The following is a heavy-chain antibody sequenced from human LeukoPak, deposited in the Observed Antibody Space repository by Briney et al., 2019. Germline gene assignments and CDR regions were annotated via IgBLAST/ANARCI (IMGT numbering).Heavy chain of an antibody. V-gene: IGHV3-20*04. Sequence: GGSLRLSCAASGYTFGDYGMSWVRQVPGKGLEWVSGTNRRGDITGYADFVKGRFTISRDNSKNTLYLQMNSLRAEDTAVYYCAKVGDGYKSRDYYFDYWGQGTLVTVSS. CDR1: GYTFGDYG. D-gene: IGHD5-24*01. CDR2: TNRRGDIT. J-gene: IGHJ4*02. CDR3: AKVGDGYKSRDYYFDY.